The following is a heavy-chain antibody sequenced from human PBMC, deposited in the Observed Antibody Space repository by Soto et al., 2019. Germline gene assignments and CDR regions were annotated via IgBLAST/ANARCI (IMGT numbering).Heavy chain of an antibody. Sequence: QVQLVQSGAEVKKPGASVKVSCKASGYTFINYYIHWVRQAPGQGLEWMGVINPNGGSTGYAQKFPGRVTLTRDTSTSTVYVELSSLRSYDTAVYFCVRATAARQRDYSYHYYLHIWGKGTTVTVSS. J-gene: IGHJ6*03. V-gene: IGHV1-46*03. CDR2: INPNGGST. CDR3: VRATAARQRDYSYHYYLHI. D-gene: IGHD6-6*01. CDR1: GYTFINYY.